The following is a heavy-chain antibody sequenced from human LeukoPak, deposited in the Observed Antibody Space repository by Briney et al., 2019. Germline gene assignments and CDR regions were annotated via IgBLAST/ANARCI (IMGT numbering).Heavy chain of an antibody. CDR2: INHSGST. Sequence: PSETLSLTCAVYGGSFSGYYWSWIRQPPGKGLEWIGEINHSGSTNYNPSLKSRVTISVDTSKNQFSLKLSSVTAADTAVYYCARGLSLQYGSGNYYYYGMDVWGQGTTVTVSS. D-gene: IGHD3-10*01. V-gene: IGHV4-34*01. J-gene: IGHJ6*02. CDR1: GGSFSGYY. CDR3: ARGLSLQYGSGNYYYYGMDV.